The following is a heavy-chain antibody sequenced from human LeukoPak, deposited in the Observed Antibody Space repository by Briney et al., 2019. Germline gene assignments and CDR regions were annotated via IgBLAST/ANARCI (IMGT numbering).Heavy chain of an antibody. CDR3: GRVGDGYNDNY. Sequence: GGSLRLSCAASGFTVSSHYMNWVRQAPGKGLEWVSVIYSGGSTYYADSVKGRLTISRDISKNTLYLQMNSLRAEDTAVYYCGRVGDGYNDNYWGQGTLVTVSS. CDR2: IYSGGST. J-gene: IGHJ4*02. V-gene: IGHV3-66*01. CDR1: GFTVSSHY. D-gene: IGHD5-24*01.